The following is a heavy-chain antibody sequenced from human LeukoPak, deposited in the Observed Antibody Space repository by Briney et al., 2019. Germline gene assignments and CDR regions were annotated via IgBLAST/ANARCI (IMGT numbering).Heavy chain of an antibody. CDR1: GGSISSSSYY. J-gene: IGHJ6*02. CDR3: AGLPYYYGSGTPAYGMDV. CDR2: IYYSGST. V-gene: IGHV4-39*01. D-gene: IGHD3-10*01. Sequence: SETLSLTCTVSGGSISSSSYYWGWIPQPPGKGLEWIGSIYYSGSTYDSPSLKSPVTISVDTSKNQFSLKLTSVTAADTAVYYCAGLPYYYGSGTPAYGMDVWGQGTTVTVSS.